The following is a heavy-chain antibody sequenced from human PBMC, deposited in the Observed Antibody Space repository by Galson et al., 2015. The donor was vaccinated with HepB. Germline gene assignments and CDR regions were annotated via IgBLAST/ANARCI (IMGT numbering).Heavy chain of an antibody. CDR3: ARAGIVVVPAAVPELDY. D-gene: IGHD2-2*01. CDR2: INPNSGGT. CDR1: GYTFTGYY. J-gene: IGHJ4*02. V-gene: IGHV1-2*02. Sequence: SVKVSCKASGYTFTGYYMHWVRQAPGQGLEWMGWINPNSGGTNYAQKFQGRVTMTRDTSISTAYMELSRPRSDDTAVYYCARAGIVVVPAAVPELDYWGQGTLVTVSS.